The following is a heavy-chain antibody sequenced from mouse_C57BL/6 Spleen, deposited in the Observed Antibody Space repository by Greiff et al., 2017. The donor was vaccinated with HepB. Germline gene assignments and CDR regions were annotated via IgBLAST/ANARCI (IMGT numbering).Heavy chain of an antibody. V-gene: IGHV1-55*01. CDR1: GYTFTSYW. Sequence: QVQLQQPGAELVKPGASVKMSCKASGYTFTSYWITWVKQRPGQGLEWIGDIYPGSGSTNYNEKFKSKATLTVDTSSRTAYMQLSSLTSEDSAVYYCASYDGYYDPFAYWGQGTLVTVSA. CDR2: IYPGSGST. J-gene: IGHJ3*01. CDR3: ASYDGYYDPFAY. D-gene: IGHD2-3*01.